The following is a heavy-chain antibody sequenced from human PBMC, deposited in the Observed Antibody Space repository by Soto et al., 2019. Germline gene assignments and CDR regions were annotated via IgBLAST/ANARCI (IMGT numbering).Heavy chain of an antibody. CDR1: GDSVSSGAYY. V-gene: IGHV4-31*03. CDR2: IYYSGST. Sequence: SETLSLTCTVSGDSVSSGAYYWSWTRQHPGKGLEWIGYIYYSGSTNYNPSLKSRVTISLDTSKNQFSLKLSSVTAADTAVYYCARSDGRYWGQGTLVTVSS. J-gene: IGHJ4*02. CDR3: ARSDGRY.